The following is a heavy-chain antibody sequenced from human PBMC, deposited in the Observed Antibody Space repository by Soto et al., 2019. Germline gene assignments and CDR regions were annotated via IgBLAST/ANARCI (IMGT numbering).Heavy chain of an antibody. CDR3: VRGGWSSSGGIAAS. V-gene: IGHV3-21*04. J-gene: IGHJ5*02. D-gene: IGHD6-13*01. CDR2: ITSSGSYV. Sequence: PGGSLRLSCVTSGFTFSRNTMNWVRQAPGKGLEWVASITSSGSYVYYADSVKGRFTTSRDNAENSLSLQMNSLRAEDTAVYYCVRGGWSSSGGIAASWGQGTRVTVSS. CDR1: GFTFSRNT.